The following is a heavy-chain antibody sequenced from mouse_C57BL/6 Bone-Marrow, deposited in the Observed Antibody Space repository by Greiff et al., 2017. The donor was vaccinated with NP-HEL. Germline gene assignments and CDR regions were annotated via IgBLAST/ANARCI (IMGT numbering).Heavy chain of an antibody. CDR1: GYTFTDYY. J-gene: IGHJ2*01. V-gene: IGHV1-19*01. CDR3: ASGGYYGSRGY. CDR2: INPYNGGT. Sequence: VQLQQSGPVLVKPGASVKMSCKASGYTFTDYYMNWVKQSHGKSLEWIGVINPYNGGTSYNQKFKGKATLTVDKSSSTAYMELNSLTSEDSAVYYCASGGYYGSRGYWGQGTTLTVSS. D-gene: IGHD1-1*01.